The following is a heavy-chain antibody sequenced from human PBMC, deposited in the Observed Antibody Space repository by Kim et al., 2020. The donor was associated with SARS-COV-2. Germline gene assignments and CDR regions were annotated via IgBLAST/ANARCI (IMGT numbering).Heavy chain of an antibody. J-gene: IGHJ4*02. V-gene: IGHV1-69*04. CDR2: IIPILGIA. CDR1: GGTFSSYA. CDR3: AREGGDGYNSRGDY. D-gene: IGHD5-12*01. Sequence: SVKVSCKASGGTFSSYAISWVRQAPGQGLEWMGRIIPILGIANYAQKFQGRVTITADKSTSTAYMELSSLRSEDTAVYYCAREGGDGYNSRGDYWGQGTLVTVSS.